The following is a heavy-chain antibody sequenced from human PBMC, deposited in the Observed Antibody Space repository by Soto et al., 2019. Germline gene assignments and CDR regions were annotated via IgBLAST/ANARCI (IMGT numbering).Heavy chain of an antibody. CDR1: GYTFTGNY. Sequence: QVQLVQSGAEVKKPGASVKVSCKASGYTFTGNYMHWVRQAPGQGFEWMGWINVNSGGTKYGQKFPGWVPMTRDTSIRTAYMELSRLRSADTAVYYFAMGDKLSLYPQLDYWGQGTLVTVSS. J-gene: IGHJ4*02. D-gene: IGHD3-16*02. CDR3: AMGDKLSLYPQLDY. CDR2: INVNSGGT. V-gene: IGHV1-2*04.